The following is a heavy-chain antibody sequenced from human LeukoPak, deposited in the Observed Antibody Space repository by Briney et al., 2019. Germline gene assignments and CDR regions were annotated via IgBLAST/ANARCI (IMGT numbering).Heavy chain of an antibody. CDR2: ISGSGGST. J-gene: IGHJ4*02. D-gene: IGHD1-26*01. V-gene: IGHV3-23*01. CDR3: AKERLSGSGSYWIVFFDY. CDR1: GFTFSSYA. Sequence: PGGSLRLSCAASGFTFSSYAMSWVRQAPGKGLEWVSAISGSGGSTYYADSVKGRFTISRDNSKNTLYLQMNSLRAEDTAVYYCAKERLSGSGSYWIVFFDYWGQGTLVTVSS.